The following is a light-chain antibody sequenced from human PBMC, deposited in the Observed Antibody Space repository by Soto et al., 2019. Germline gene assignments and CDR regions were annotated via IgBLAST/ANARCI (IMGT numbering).Light chain of an antibody. Sequence: QSVLTQPPSASGTPGQRVTISCSGSSSNIGSNYVYWYQQLPGTAPKLLIYRNNQRPSGVPDRFSGSKSGTSASLAISGLQSEDEADYYCAAWDDSLHVVFGGGTKVTVL. J-gene: IGLJ2*01. CDR2: RNN. V-gene: IGLV1-47*01. CDR3: AAWDDSLHVV. CDR1: SSNIGSNY.